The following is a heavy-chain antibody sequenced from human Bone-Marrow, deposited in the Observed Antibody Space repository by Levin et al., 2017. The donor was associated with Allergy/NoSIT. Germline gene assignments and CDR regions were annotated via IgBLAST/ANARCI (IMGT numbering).Heavy chain of an antibody. CDR1: GFTVSSNY. D-gene: IGHD3-10*02. Sequence: LSLTCAVSGFTVSSNYMSWVRQAPGKGPEWVSVIYGGGSTYYADSVRGRFTISRDASGNTLSLQMNRLRVEDTAVYYCASEIPRGSPDNYVPLWGRGTLVTVSS. V-gene: IGHV3-53*01. CDR2: IYGGGST. J-gene: IGHJ4*02. CDR3: ASEIPRGSPDNYVPL.